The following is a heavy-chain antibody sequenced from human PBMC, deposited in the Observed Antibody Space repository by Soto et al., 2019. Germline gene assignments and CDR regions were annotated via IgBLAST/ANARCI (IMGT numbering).Heavy chain of an antibody. CDR1: GGSISSYY. CDR3: ARGGPKPCYYHNCMDV. D-gene: IGHD2-15*01. CDR2: IYYSGST. V-gene: IGHV4-59*01. J-gene: IGHJ6*02. Sequence: SETLSLTCTVSGGSISSYYWSWIRQPPGKGLEWIGYIYYSGSTNYNPSLKSRVTISVDTSKNQFSLKLSSVTAADTAVYYCARGGPKPCYYHNCMDVWGQGTMVTVSS.